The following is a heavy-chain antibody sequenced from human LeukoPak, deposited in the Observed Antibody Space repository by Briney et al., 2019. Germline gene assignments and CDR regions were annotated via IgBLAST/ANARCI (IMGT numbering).Heavy chain of an antibody. Sequence: SETLSLTCAVSGGSITSSKYFWGWIRQPPGKELELIGIISYSGSTDYNPSLKSRVTISTDTSTNQFSLKLTSVTAADTAVYYCAGLGVMVLVYQFEYWGRGTPVTVS. D-gene: IGHD2-8*01. CDR3: AGLGVMVLVYQFEY. CDR1: GGSITSSKYF. V-gene: IGHV4-39*07. J-gene: IGHJ4*02. CDR2: ISYSGST.